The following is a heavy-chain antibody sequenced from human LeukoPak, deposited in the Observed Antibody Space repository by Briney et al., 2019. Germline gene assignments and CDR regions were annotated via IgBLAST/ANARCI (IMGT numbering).Heavy chain of an antibody. CDR1: GFSFSDFY. D-gene: IGHD1-26*01. CDR3: AREARGSGRDFDY. J-gene: IGHJ4*02. V-gene: IGHV3-11*01. CDR2: IGTRSNPI. Sequence: GGSLRLSCAASGFSFSDFYMSWIRQAPGMGLEWISYIGTRSNPIYYADSMKGRFTISRDDAKNSLYLQMNSLRDEDTAVYFCAREARGSGRDFDYWGQGILVTVSS.